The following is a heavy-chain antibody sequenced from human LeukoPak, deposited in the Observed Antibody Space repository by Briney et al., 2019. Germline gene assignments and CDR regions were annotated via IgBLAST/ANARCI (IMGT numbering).Heavy chain of an antibody. J-gene: IGHJ3*02. D-gene: IGHD6-19*01. CDR3: ARPSSGWSGGAFDI. V-gene: IGHV5-51*01. CDR2: IYPDDSET. CDR1: GYRFTTDY. Sequence: GESLKISCKASGYRFTTDYIGWVRQMPGKGLEWMGIIYPDDSETNYSPSFQGQVSMPVDKSITTAYLQWSSLKASDTAMYYCARPSSGWSGGAFDIWGQGTMVTVSS.